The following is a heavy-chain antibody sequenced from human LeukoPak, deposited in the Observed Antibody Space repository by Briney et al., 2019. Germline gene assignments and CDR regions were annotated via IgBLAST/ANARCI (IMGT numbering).Heavy chain of an antibody. CDR2: ISSRSSSI. CDR1: GFTFSSYG. D-gene: IGHD3-10*01. V-gene: IGHV3-21*01. Sequence: GGSLRLSCAASGFTFSSYGMNWVRQAPGKGLEWVSSISSRSSSIYYADSVKGRFTISRDNAKNSLYLQMNSLRAEDTAVYYCTKTPGDLWSWYDYWGRGTLATVSS. J-gene: IGHJ4*02. CDR3: TKTPGDLWSWYDY.